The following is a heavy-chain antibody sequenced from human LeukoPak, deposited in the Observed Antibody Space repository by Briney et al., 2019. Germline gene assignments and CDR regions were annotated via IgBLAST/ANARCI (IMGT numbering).Heavy chain of an antibody. D-gene: IGHD6-6*01. CDR1: GGSISSRY. CDR3: ARWQYTISSGWFDP. V-gene: IGHV4-59*08. Sequence: SETLSLTCTLSGGSISSRYWSWIRQPPGKGLEWMGSIYYSGGTNYNPSLKSRVTISVDTSKIQFSLKLSSVTAADTAVYYCARWQYTISSGWFDPWGQGTLVTVSS. CDR2: IYYSGGT. J-gene: IGHJ5*02.